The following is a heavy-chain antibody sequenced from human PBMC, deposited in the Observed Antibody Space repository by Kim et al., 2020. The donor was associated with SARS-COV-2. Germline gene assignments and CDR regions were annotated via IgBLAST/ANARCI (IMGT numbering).Heavy chain of an antibody. Sequence: GGSLRLSCAGSGFTFSSYGMHWVRQAPGKGLEWVAVISYDGSNKYYADSVKGRFTISRDNSKNTLYLQMNSLRAEDTAVYYCAKEGYSSSFDPWGQGTLVTVSS. CDR3: AKEGYSSSFDP. CDR2: ISYDGSNK. V-gene: IGHV3-30*18. CDR1: GFTFSSYG. J-gene: IGHJ5*02. D-gene: IGHD6-13*01.